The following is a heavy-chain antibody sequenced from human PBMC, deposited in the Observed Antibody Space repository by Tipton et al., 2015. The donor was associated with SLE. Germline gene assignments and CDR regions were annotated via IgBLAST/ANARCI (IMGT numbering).Heavy chain of an antibody. V-gene: IGHV4-34*01. CDR2: VYDNGDT. D-gene: IGHD2/OR15-2a*01. CDR1: GVSVSGYY. Sequence: LRLSCGVYGVSVSGYYWSWIRQPPGKGLEWIGEVYDNGDTNYSPSFKSRVTISVDTSQNQFSLQLTSVTAADTAVYYCASCNDYYAMDVWGQGTTVTVSS. CDR3: ASCNDYYAMDV. J-gene: IGHJ6*02.